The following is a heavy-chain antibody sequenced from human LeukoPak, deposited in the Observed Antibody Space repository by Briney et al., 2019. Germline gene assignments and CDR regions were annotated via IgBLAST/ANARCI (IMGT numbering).Heavy chain of an antibody. Sequence: GGSLRLSCAASGFTFSSYAMSWVRQAPGKGLEWVSSISSSSSYIYYADSVKGRFTISRDDAKNSLYLQMNSLRAEDTAVYYCARYATSRAFDPWGQGTLVTVSS. J-gene: IGHJ5*02. CDR2: ISSSSSYI. D-gene: IGHD2-8*01. CDR3: ARYATSRAFDP. CDR1: GFTFSSYA. V-gene: IGHV3-21*01.